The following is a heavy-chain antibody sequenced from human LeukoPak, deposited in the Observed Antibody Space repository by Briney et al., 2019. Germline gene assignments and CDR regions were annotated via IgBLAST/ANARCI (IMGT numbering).Heavy chain of an antibody. CDR1: GFTFRSYW. J-gene: IGHJ4*02. Sequence: GGSLRLSCAAPGFTFRSYWMSWVSQAPGKGLEWVANIKQDGSENYYVDSVKGRFTISRDNAKNSLYLQMDSLRVGDTAVYYCARDCVTYCGFEPPDYWGQGTLVTVSS. CDR3: ARDCVTYCGFEPPDY. CDR2: IKQDGSEN. D-gene: IGHD2-21*01. V-gene: IGHV3-7*01.